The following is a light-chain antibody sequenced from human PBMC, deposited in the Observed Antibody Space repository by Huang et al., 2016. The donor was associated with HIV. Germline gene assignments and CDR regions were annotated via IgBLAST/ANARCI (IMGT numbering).Light chain of an antibody. J-gene: IGKJ4*01. CDR3: QQYNNWPPLT. Sequence: EVVMTQSPATLSVSPGERATLSCRASQSVGSNLAWYQQKPGQVPRLLIYGASTRATGIPARFSGSGSETEFTLTITSLQSEDFAVYYCQQYNNWPPLTFGGGTEVEIK. CDR2: GAS. V-gene: IGKV3-15*01. CDR1: QSVGSN.